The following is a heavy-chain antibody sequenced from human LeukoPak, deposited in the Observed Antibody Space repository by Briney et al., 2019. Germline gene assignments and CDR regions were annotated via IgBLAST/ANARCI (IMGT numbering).Heavy chain of an antibody. CDR2: VYYTGST. D-gene: IGHD3-10*01. CDR1: GGSISSYY. CDR3: ARAQKLLWFGELSSD. Sequence: SETLSLTCTVSGGSISSYYWSWVRQPPGKGLEWIGFVYYTGSTNYSPSLKSRVTISVDKSKNQFSLKLSSVTAADTAVYYCARAQKLLWFGELSSDWGQGTLVTVSS. J-gene: IGHJ4*02. V-gene: IGHV4-59*08.